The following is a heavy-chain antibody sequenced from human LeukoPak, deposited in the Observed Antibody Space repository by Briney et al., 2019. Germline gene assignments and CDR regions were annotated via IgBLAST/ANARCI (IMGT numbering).Heavy chain of an antibody. CDR1: GGSISSYY. CDR2: TYHSGST. J-gene: IGHJ4*02. Sequence: SETLSLTCTVSGGSISSYYWSWIRQPPGKGLEWIGETYHSGSTNYNPSLKSRVTISVDKSKNQFSLKLSSVTAADTAVYYCAREAPPYYGDYDYWGQGTLVTVSS. D-gene: IGHD4-17*01. CDR3: AREAPPYYGDYDY. V-gene: IGHV4-59*12.